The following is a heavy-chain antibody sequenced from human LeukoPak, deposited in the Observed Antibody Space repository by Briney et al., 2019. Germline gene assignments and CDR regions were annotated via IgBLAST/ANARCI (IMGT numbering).Heavy chain of an antibody. Sequence: GGSLRLSCVSSGFTIGTAWMSWVRQAPGKGLEWLGHIKSEGEGATTDYAAPAKGRFAISRDDSKNMIYLQMSSLKIDDTAIYYCIAHFPYFYGFDVWGKGTTVIVSS. D-gene: IGHD3-3*02. CDR3: IAHFPYFYGFDV. V-gene: IGHV3-15*01. CDR2: IKSEGEGATT. J-gene: IGHJ6*04. CDR1: GFTIGTAW.